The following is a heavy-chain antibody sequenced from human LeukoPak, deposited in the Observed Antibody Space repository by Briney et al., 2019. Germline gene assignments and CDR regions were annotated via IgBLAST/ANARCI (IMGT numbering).Heavy chain of an antibody. V-gene: IGHV3-53*01. Sequence: GGSLRLSCAASGFTVSSNSMSWVRQAPGKGLEWVSVIYSGGRTYYADSVKGRFTISRDKSKNTLFLQMNSLRAEDTAVYYCARDSSGYLSFDYWGQGALVTVSS. D-gene: IGHD2-15*01. J-gene: IGHJ4*02. CDR1: GFTVSSNS. CDR3: ARDSSGYLSFDY. CDR2: IYSGGRT.